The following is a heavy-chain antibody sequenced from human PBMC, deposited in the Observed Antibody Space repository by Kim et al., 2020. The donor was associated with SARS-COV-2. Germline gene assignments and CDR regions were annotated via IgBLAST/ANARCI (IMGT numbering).Heavy chain of an antibody. CDR3: ARDGGSGKEGPYYFDS. D-gene: IGHD3-10*01. CDR1: GYIFSDYY. J-gene: IGHJ4*02. V-gene: IGHV1-2*02. CDR2: INPNSGGT. Sequence: ASVKVSCMSSGYIFSDYYIHWVRQAPGQGLEWMGWINPNSGGTKYAQKFQGRVTMTRDTSISTAYMELSRLRSDDTAMYYCARDGGSGKEGPYYFDSWGQGTLVTVSS.